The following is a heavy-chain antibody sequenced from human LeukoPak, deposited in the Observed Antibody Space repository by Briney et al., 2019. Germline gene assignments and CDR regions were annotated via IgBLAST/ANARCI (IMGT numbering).Heavy chain of an antibody. CDR1: GYTFSSYG. CDR3: ARDSPDGSGTYYNDSPDY. V-gene: IGHV1-18*01. J-gene: IGHJ4*02. Sequence: GASVKVSCKASGYTFSSYGISWVRQAPGQGLEWMGWISAYNGNTNYRHKLQGRVTMTTDTSTSTAYMDLRSLRSDDTAIYYCARDSPDGSGTYYNDSPDYWGQGTLVTVSS. D-gene: IGHD3-10*01. CDR2: ISAYNGNT.